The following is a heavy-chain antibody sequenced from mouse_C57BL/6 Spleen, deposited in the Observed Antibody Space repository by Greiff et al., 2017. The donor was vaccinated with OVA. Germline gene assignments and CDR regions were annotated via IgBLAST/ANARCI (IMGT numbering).Heavy chain of an antibody. J-gene: IGHJ4*01. V-gene: IGHV14-4*01. D-gene: IGHD1-1*01. CDR2: IDPENGDT. CDR1: GFNIKDDY. CDR3: TTGITTVVATVDY. Sequence: EVKLMESGAELVRPGASVKLSCTASGFNIKDDYMHWVKQRPEQGLEWIGWIDPENGDTEYASKFQGKATITADTSSNTAYLQLSSLTSEDTAVYDCTTGITTVVATVDYWGQGTSVTVSS.